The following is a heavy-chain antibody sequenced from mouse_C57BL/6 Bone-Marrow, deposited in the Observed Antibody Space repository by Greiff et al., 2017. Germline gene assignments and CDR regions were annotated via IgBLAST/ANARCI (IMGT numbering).Heavy chain of an antibody. CDR1: GFTFSSYA. J-gene: IGHJ1*03. V-gene: IGHV5-9-1*02. Sequence: EVKLVESGEGLVKPGGSLKLSCAASGFTFSSYAMSWVRQTPEKRLEWVAYISSGGDYIYYADTVKGRFTISRDNARNTLYLQMSSLKSEDTAMYYCTRDYYGSSGYFDVWGTGTTVTVSS. D-gene: IGHD1-1*01. CDR2: ISSGGDYI. CDR3: TRDYYGSSGYFDV.